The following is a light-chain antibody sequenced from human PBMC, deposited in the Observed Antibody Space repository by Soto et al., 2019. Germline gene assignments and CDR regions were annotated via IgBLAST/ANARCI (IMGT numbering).Light chain of an antibody. V-gene: IGLV2-18*02. CDR2: EAS. CDR3: SSYTNSSTYV. CDR1: SSDVGSYNR. J-gene: IGLJ1*01. Sequence: QSALTQAPSFSGTPGQSVTISCTGTSSDVGSYNRVSWFQQPPGTAPKLLIYEASNRPSGVPDRFSGSKSGNTASLTISGLQAEDEADYYCSSYTNSSTYVFGTGTKLTVL.